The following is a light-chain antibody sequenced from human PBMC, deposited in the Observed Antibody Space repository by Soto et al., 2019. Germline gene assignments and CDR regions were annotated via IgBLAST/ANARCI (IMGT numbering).Light chain of an antibody. Sequence: EFVLTQSPGTLSLSPGERATLSCRASQSVSNYLAWYQEKPGQAPRLLIYDAFNRATGIPARFSGSGSGTDFTLTISSLEPEDFAVYYCHQRSSWPITFGQGTRLEIK. CDR3: HQRSSWPIT. CDR1: QSVSNY. J-gene: IGKJ5*01. V-gene: IGKV3-11*01. CDR2: DAF.